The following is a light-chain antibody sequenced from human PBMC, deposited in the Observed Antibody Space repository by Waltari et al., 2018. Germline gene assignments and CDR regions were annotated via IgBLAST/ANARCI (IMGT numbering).Light chain of an antibody. V-gene: IGKV1-33*01. J-gene: IGKJ4*02. CDR1: QAIRTN. Sequence: DIQMTQSPSSLSASVGDRLTITSQPSQAIRTNLNWFQQKPGNAPPVLIFDASNSQAAVPSRFSGSRSETDVDFNISCQQPEDIVTYVCQQYANVPRTFGGGTTVEIK. CDR3: QQYANVPRT. CDR2: DAS.